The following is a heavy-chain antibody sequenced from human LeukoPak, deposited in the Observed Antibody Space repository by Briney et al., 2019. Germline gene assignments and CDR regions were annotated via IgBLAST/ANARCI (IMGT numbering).Heavy chain of an antibody. V-gene: IGHV3-7*03. Sequence: PGGSLRLSCAASGFTFNTYWMGWVRQAPGKGPEWVANIKQDESEKYYVDSVKGRFTISRDNAKNSLYLQMNSLRAEDTAVYYCARVVGYCSGGSCRPFDYWGQGTLVTVSS. CDR1: GFTFNTYW. D-gene: IGHD2-15*01. CDR3: ARVVGYCSGGSCRPFDY. J-gene: IGHJ4*02. CDR2: IKQDESEK.